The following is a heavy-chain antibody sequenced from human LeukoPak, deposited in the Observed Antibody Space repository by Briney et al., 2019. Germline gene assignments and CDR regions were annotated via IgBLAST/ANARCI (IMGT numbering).Heavy chain of an antibody. CDR3: ARGGVGATHFDY. D-gene: IGHD1-26*01. J-gene: IGHJ4*02. V-gene: IGHV4-34*01. Sequence: SETLSLTCAVYGGSFRGYYWSWSRQPPGKGLEWIGEINHSGSTNYNPSLKSRVTISVDTSKNQFSLKLSSVTAADTAVYYCARGGVGATHFDYWGQGTLVTVSS. CDR2: INHSGST. CDR1: GGSFRGYY.